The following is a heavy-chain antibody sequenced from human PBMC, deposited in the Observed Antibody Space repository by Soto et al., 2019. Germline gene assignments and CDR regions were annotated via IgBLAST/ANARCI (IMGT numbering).Heavy chain of an antibody. V-gene: IGHV4-31*03. CDR2: IGYSGAT. D-gene: IGHD2-15*01. CDR3: ARGGASSKWFAP. Sequence: PSETLSLTCTVSGGSITSAGSFWSWIRQHPGKGPEWIAFIGYSGATSYNPSLASRVTISVDTSKSQFSLNLRSVNAADRAVYYCARGGASSKWFAPWGQGTLVTVSS. J-gene: IGHJ5*02. CDR1: GGSITSAGSF.